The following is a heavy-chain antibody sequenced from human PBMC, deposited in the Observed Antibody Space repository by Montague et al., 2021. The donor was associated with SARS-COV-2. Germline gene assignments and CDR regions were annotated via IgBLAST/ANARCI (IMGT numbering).Heavy chain of an antibody. Sequence: SQRLSCAASGFSFKNYGIHWVRQATGKGLEWVSAIGPPGDTYYAGSVKGRFSISREDAKNSLYLQMDSLRAEDTAVYYCARETPVAGTNFYGMDVWGLGTTVTVSS. J-gene: IGHJ6*02. D-gene: IGHD6-19*01. CDR2: IGPPGDT. V-gene: IGHV3-13*01. CDR1: GFSFKNYG. CDR3: ARETPVAGTNFYGMDV.